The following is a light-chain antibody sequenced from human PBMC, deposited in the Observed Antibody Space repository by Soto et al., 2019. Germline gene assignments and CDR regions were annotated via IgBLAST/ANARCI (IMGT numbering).Light chain of an antibody. Sequence: EVVLTQSPGTLSLSPGETASLSRRAIQSVRSNSVAWYQQKPGQPPRLLMYGASSRASGIPDRFSGSGSGTDFSLAISRVETEDFAVYYCKQYGTSPLSFGPGTKVDIK. J-gene: IGKJ3*01. CDR3: KQYGTSPLS. CDR2: GAS. V-gene: IGKV3-20*01. CDR1: QSVRSNS.